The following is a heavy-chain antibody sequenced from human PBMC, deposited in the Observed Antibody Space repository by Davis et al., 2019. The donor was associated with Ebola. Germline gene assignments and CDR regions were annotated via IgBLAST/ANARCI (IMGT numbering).Heavy chain of an antibody. D-gene: IGHD2-2*01. V-gene: IGHV1-8*02. CDR2: MNPNSGNT. CDR3: ARRHIVVVPAADLVGHYYYYGMDV. CDR1: GYTFTGYY. Sequence: ASVKVSCKASGYTFTGYYMHWVRQATGQGLEWMGWMNPNSGNTGYAQKFQGRVTMTRNTSISTAYMELSSLRSEDTAVYYCARRHIVVVPAADLVGHYYYYGMDVWGQGTTVTVSS. J-gene: IGHJ6*02.